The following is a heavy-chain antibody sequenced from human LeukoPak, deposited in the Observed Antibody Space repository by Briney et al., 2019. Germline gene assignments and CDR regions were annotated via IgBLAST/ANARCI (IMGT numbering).Heavy chain of an antibody. V-gene: IGHV3-7*04. Sequence: GGSLRLSCTASGFTFSTYWMTWVRQAPGKGLEWVANINQDGSEKNYVDSVKGRFTISRDNAKNSLYLQMNSLRAEDTAVYYCARNMEDYWGQGTLVTVSS. CDR3: ARNMEDY. J-gene: IGHJ4*02. CDR1: GFTFSTYW. D-gene: IGHD2/OR15-2a*01. CDR2: INQDGSEK.